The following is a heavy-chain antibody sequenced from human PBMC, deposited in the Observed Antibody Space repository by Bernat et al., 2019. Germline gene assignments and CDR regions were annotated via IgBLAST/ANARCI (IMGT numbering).Heavy chain of an antibody. D-gene: IGHD6-13*01. V-gene: IGHV4-31*03. Sequence: QVQLQESGPGLVKPSQTLSLTCTVSGGSISSGGYYWSWIRQHPGKGLEWIGYIYYSGSTYYNPSLKSRVTISVDTSKNQFSLKLSSVTAADTAVYYCARRGDSSSWYNWFDPWGQGTLGTVSS. CDR2: IYYSGST. CDR1: GGSISSGGYY. J-gene: IGHJ5*02. CDR3: ARRGDSSSWYNWFDP.